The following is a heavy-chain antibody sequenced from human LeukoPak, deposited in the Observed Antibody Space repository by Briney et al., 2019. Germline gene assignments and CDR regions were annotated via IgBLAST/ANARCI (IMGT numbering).Heavy chain of an antibody. CDR1: GFTFSSYW. CDR2: VATDGTDK. V-gene: IGHV3-74*01. J-gene: IGHJ4*02. Sequence: PGGSLRLSCAASGFTFSSYWMHWVRQAPGKGLVWVSGVATDGTDKRYADSVKGRFTNSRDNAKNTLYLQMNSLSVEDTDFYYCARGVGRYGGNPGDSWGQGTLVTVSS. CDR3: ARGVGRYGGNPGDS. D-gene: IGHD4-23*01.